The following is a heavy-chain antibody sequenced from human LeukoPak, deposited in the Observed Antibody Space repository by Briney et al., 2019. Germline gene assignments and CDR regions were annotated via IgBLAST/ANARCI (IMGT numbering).Heavy chain of an antibody. CDR3: ARVRPPPYSSSKPNAFDI. CDR1: GGSLSGYY. CDR2: INHSGST. Sequence: SETLSLTCAVYGGSLSGYYWSWIRQPPGKGLEWIGEINHSGSTNYNPSLKSRVTISVDTSKNQFSLKLSSVTAADTAVYYCARVRPPPYSSSKPNAFDIWGQGTMVTVSS. D-gene: IGHD6-6*01. J-gene: IGHJ3*02. V-gene: IGHV4-34*01.